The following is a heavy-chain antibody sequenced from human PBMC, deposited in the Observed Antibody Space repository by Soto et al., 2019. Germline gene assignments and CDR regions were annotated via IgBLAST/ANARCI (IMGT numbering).Heavy chain of an antibody. V-gene: IGHV2-5*04. CDR2: IYWDDAE. J-gene: IGHJ4*02. CDR1: GFALRNAGGG. D-gene: IGHD3-10*01. Sequence: QITLKESGPTLVKPTQTLTLTCTFSGFALRNAGGGEGCIRQPPGKTLEWLALIYWDDAERYSPSLKSRLTFREDTSKIQVVLKMTNMDPVDTGTYYCVQIQSTLVRGIDYWGQGTLVTVSS. CDR3: VQIQSTLVRGIDY.